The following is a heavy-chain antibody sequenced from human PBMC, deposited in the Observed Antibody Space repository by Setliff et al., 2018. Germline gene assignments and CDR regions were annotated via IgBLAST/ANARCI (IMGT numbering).Heavy chain of an antibody. CDR3: ARDLRITMVRGVISGGDY. CDR2: ISSSSTI. CDR1: GFTFSNYW. J-gene: IGHJ4*02. V-gene: IGHV3-48*01. D-gene: IGHD3-10*01. Sequence: LRLSCADSGFTFSNYWMHWVRQAPGKGLVWVSYISSSSTIYYADSVKGRFTISRDNDQNSLYLQMNSLRTEDTAVYYCARDLRITMVRGVISGGDYWGQGTLVTVSS.